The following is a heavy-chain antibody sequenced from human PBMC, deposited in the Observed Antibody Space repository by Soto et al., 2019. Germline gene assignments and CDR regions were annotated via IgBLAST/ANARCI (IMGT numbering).Heavy chain of an antibody. CDR3: ARGPFTIFGGVIITPYYYYGMDV. CDR1: GYTFTGYY. V-gene: IGHV1-2*02. Sequence: SVKVSCKASGYTFTGYYMHWVRQAPGQGLEWMGWINPNKGGTNYAQKFQGRVTMTRDTSISTAYTELSRLRTDDAAVYYCARGPFTIFGGVIITPYYYYGMDVWGQGTTVTVSS. J-gene: IGHJ6*02. D-gene: IGHD3-3*01. CDR2: INPNKGGT.